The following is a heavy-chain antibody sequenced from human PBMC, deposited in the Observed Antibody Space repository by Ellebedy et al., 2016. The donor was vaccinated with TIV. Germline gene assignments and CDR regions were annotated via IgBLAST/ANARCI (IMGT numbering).Heavy chain of an antibody. V-gene: IGHV3-21*01. CDR2: ISSRSSYI. J-gene: IGHJ4*02. D-gene: IGHD4-17*01. Sequence: GESLKISCAASGFSFSNYKMNWVRQSPGKGLEWVSSISSRSSYIFYADSVKGRFIISRDNAKNSLYLQMNGLRAEDTAVYYCTRDPPGDYLTYFDYWGQGNLVTVSP. CDR1: GFSFSNYK. CDR3: TRDPPGDYLTYFDY.